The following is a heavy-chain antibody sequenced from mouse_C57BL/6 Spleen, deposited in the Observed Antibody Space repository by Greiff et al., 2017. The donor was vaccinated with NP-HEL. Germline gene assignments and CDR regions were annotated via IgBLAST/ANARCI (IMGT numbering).Heavy chain of an antibody. CDR2: ISSGSSTI. V-gene: IGHV5-17*01. CDR1: GFTFSDYG. D-gene: IGHD1-1*01. J-gene: IGHJ1*03. CDR3: ARGYYGSRYFDV. Sequence: VQLKESGGGLVKPGGSLKLSCAASGFTFSDYGMHWVRQAPEKGLEWVAYISSGSSTIYYADTVKGRFTISRDNAKNTLFLQMTSLRSEDTAMYYCARGYYGSRYFDVWGTGTTVTVSS.